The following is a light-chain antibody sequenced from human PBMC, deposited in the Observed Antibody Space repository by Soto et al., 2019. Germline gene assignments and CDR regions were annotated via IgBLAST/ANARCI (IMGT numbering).Light chain of an antibody. V-gene: IGKV3-20*01. CDR2: GTS. CDR1: QSLSTSY. CDR3: QQYGSSGT. J-gene: IGKJ1*01. Sequence: DIVLTQSPGTLSLSPGERATLSCRASQSLSTSYLAWYQQKPGQAPRLLTYGTSSRASGIPDRFSGSGSGTDFTLTISRLEPEDFAVYYCQQYGSSGTFGQGTKVDIK.